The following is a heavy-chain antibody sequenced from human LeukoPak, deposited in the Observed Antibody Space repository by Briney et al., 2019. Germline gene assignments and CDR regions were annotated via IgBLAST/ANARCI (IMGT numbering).Heavy chain of an antibody. Sequence: SETLSLTCTVSGVSISSYYWSWIRQPPGKGLEWIGYVYYSGSNNYNPSLKSRVTISVDTSKNQYSLKLTSVTAADTAVYYCARGDSGSFSQFDCWGQGTLVTVS. D-gene: IGHD1-26*01. CDR3: ARGDSGSFSQFDC. J-gene: IGHJ4*02. CDR2: VYYSGSN. CDR1: GVSISSYY. V-gene: IGHV4-59*01.